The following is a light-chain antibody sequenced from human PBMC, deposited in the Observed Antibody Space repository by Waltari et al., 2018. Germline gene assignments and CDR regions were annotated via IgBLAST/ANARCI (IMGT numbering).Light chain of an antibody. V-gene: IGKV3-15*01. CDR3: QQYDYWPET. J-gene: IGKJ1*01. CDR2: GAS. Sequence: EIVMTQSPATLSVSPGERATHSCRATQSVSNNLAWYQQKPGQAPSLLIYGASTTATGVPARFSGSGSGTEFTLTISSLQSEDFAVYYCQQYDYWPETFGQGTKVEIK. CDR1: QSVSNN.